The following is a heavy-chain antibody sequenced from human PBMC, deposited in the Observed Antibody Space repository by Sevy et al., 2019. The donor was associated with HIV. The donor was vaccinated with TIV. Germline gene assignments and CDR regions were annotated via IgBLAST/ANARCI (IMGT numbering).Heavy chain of an antibody. CDR1: GGSISSGGYS. J-gene: IGHJ5*02. CDR3: ARGAYCSGGSCYSGEFDP. D-gene: IGHD2-15*01. Sequence: SETLSLTCAVSGGSISSGGYSWSWIRQPPGKGLEWIGYIYHSGSTYYNPSLKSRVTISVDRSKNQFSLKLSSVTAADTAGYYCARGAYCSGGSCYSGEFDPWGQGTLVTVS. CDR2: IYHSGST. V-gene: IGHV4-30-2*01.